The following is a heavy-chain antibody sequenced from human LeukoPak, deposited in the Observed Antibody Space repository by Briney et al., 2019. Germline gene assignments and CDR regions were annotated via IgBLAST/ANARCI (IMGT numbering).Heavy chain of an antibody. V-gene: IGHV1-69*05. J-gene: IGHJ4*02. CDR1: GGTFSSYA. CDR3: ARGPGIVGAGDSDY. CDR2: IIPIFGTA. D-gene: IGHD1-26*01. Sequence: ASVKVSCKASGGTFSSYAISWVRQAPGQGLEWMGRIIPIFGTANYAQKFQGRVTTTTDESTSTAYMELSSLRSEDTAVYYCARGPGIVGAGDSDYWGQGTLVTVSS.